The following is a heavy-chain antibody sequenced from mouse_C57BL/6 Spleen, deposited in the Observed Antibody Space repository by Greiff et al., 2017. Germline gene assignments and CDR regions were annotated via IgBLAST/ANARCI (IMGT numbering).Heavy chain of an antibody. CDR1: GYTFTSYW. Sequence: QVQLQQPGAELVKPGASVKLSCTASGYTFTSYWMHWVQQRPGRGLEWIGRIDPDSGGTKYNEKFKSKATLTEDKPSSTTYMKLSCLTSEDSAVYYSAREGIDYNGNNLYYYAMDYWGQGTSVTVSS. CDR3: AREGIDYNGNNLYYYAMDY. D-gene: IGHD1-1*01. J-gene: IGHJ4*01. V-gene: IGHV1-72*01. CDR2: IDPDSGGT.